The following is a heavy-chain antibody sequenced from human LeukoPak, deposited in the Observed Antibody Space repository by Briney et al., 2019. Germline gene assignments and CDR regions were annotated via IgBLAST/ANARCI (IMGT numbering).Heavy chain of an antibody. CDR2: TYYRSKWYY. CDR3: ARAPAASSYYYYYMDV. D-gene: IGHD2-2*01. J-gene: IGHJ6*03. CDR1: GDSVSSNSAA. Sequence: SQTLSLTCAISGDSVSSNSAAWNWIRQSPSRGLEWLGRTYYRSKWYYDYAVSVKSRVIINPDTSKNQFSLQLNSVTPEDTAVYYCARAPAASSYYYYYMDVWGKGTTVTVSS. V-gene: IGHV6-1*01.